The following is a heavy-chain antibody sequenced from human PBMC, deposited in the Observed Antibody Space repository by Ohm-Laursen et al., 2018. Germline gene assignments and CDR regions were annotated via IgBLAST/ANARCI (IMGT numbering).Heavy chain of an antibody. D-gene: IGHD5-24*01. V-gene: IGHV3-30*18. Sequence: SLRLSCAASGFSFSSYGMHWVRQAPGKGLEWVAVISYDGSNEYYADSVKGRFTISRDNSKNTLYLQMDSLRAEDTAVYYCAKDLRWLQKVFDYWGQGTLVTVSS. CDR1: GFSFSSYG. CDR2: ISYDGSNE. CDR3: AKDLRWLQKVFDY. J-gene: IGHJ4*02.